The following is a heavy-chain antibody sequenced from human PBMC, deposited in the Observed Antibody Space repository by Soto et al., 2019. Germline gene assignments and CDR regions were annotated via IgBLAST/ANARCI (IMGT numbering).Heavy chain of an antibody. CDR1: GFTFSDYY. D-gene: IGHD1-26*01. Sequence: GGSLRLSCAASGFTFSDYYMSWIRQAPGKGLEWVSYISSSGSTIYYADSVKGRFTISRDNAKNSLYLQMNSLRAEDTAVYYCARESVASTWEEDYWGQGTLVTVSS. CDR2: ISSSGSTI. CDR3: ARESVASTWEEDY. J-gene: IGHJ4*02. V-gene: IGHV3-11*01.